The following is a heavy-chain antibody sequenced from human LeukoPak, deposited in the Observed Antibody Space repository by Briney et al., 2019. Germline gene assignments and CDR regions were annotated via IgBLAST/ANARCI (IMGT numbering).Heavy chain of an antibody. J-gene: IGHJ6*02. CDR3: AREGRVPYYDFWSGYYRGYYGMDV. CDR2: INHSGST. CDR1: GGSFSGYY. Sequence: SSETLSLTSAVYGGSFSGYYWSWIRQPPGKGLEWIGEINHSGSTNYNPSLKSRVTISVDTSKNQFSLKLSSVTAADTAVYYCAREGRVPYYDFWSGYYRGYYGMDVWGQGTTVTVSS. D-gene: IGHD3-3*01. V-gene: IGHV4-34*01.